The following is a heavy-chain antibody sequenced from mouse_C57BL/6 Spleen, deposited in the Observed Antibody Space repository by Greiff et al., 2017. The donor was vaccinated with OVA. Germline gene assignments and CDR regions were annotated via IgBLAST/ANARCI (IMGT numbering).Heavy chain of an antibody. CDR3: AIKERSHWYFDV. CDR1: GYTFTNYW. CDR2: IYPGGGYT. V-gene: IGHV1-63*01. Sequence: VQLVESGAELVRPGTSVKMSCKASGYTFTNYWIGWAKQRPGHGLEWIGDIYPGGGYTNYNEKFKGKATLTADKSSSTAYMQFSSLTSEDSAIYYCAIKERSHWYFDVWGTGTTVTVSS. J-gene: IGHJ1*03.